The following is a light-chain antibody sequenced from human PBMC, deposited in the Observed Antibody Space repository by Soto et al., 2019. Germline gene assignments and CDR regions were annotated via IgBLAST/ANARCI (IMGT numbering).Light chain of an antibody. CDR2: YDD. V-gene: IGLV1-36*01. J-gene: IGLJ2*01. CDR1: GSNIGNNA. CDR3: AAWDDSLNGPV. Sequence: QSVLTQPPSVSEAPRQRVTISCSGSGSNIGNNAVSWYQQLPGKAPKLLIYYDDLLPSGVSDRFSGSKSGTSASLAISGLQSEDEADYYWAAWDDSLNGPVFGGGTQLTVL.